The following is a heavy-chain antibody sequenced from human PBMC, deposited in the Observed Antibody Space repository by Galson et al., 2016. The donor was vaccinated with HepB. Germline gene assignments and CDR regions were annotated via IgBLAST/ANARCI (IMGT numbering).Heavy chain of an antibody. V-gene: IGHV2-5*01. CDR2: IFWNDDK. Sequence: PALVKPTQTLTLTCTFSGFSLSTSGVGVGWIRQPPGRALEWLALIFWNDDKRYSTSLKSRLTITKDTSKNHVVLTVTNMDPVDTATYYCARFGTEITPGGPFDSWGQGTLVTVSS. CDR1: GFSLSTSGVG. D-gene: IGHD4-23*01. CDR3: ARFGTEITPGGPFDS. J-gene: IGHJ4*02.